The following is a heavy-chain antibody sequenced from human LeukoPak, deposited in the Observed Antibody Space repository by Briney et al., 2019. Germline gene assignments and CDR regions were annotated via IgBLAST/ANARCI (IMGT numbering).Heavy chain of an antibody. J-gene: IGHJ4*02. CDR3: ARDNDYYDLHY. CDR2: IRRDGDVI. Sequence: GGSLRLSFEASGFTFSSFGMHWVRQAPGKGLEWVAFIRRDGDVIYYADSVKGRFTISRDNSRNMVYLQLNSLRPEDTAVYYCARDNDYYDLHYWGQGTLVTISS. V-gene: IGHV3-30*02. D-gene: IGHD3-22*01. CDR1: GFTFSSFG.